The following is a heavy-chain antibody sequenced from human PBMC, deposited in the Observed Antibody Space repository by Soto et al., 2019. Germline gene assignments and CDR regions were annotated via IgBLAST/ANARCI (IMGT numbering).Heavy chain of an antibody. CDR2: IIPILDIE. D-gene: IGHD1-26*01. CDR1: GDTFSSYT. J-gene: IGHJ3*02. Sequence: QVQLVQSGAEVKKPGSSVKVSCKASGDTFSSYTISWVRQAPGQGLEWMGRIIPILDIENYAQKFQGRVTITADKCTSTAYMELSSLRSEDTAVYYCAAGGHGAFDIWGQGTMVTVSS. V-gene: IGHV1-69*02. CDR3: AAGGHGAFDI.